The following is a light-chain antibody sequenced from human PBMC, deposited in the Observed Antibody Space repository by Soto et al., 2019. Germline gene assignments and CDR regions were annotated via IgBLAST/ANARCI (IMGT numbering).Light chain of an antibody. J-gene: IGLJ2*01. Sequence: VLTQSPSASASLGASVNVTCTLTSGHSSYAIAWHQQQPEKGPRFLMRLNSDGSHSKGDGIPDRFSGSSSGAERYLIISSLQSEDEADYYCQPWGRGIVVFGGGTKLTVL. CDR1: SGHSSYA. V-gene: IGLV4-69*02. CDR3: QPWGRGIVV. CDR2: LNSDGSH.